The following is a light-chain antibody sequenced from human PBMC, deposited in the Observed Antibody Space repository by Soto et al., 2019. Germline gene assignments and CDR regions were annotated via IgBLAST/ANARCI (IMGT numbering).Light chain of an antibody. CDR2: GAT. V-gene: IGKV3-20*01. CDR1: PSVRRNY. CDR3: QQYDSTPLYT. J-gene: IGKJ2*01. Sequence: EIVLTQSPGTLSLSPGERATLSCRASPSVRRNYLAWYRQKPGQAPRLLIYGATSSATGIPDRFSGSGYGTDFTLTISRLEPEDFAVYYCQQYDSTPLYTFGQGTKLEIK.